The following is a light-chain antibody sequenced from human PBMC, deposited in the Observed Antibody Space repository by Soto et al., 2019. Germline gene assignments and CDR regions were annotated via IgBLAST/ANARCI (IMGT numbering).Light chain of an antibody. V-gene: IGLV2-8*01. J-gene: IGLJ1*01. Sequence: QSALTQPPSASGSPGQSVTISCTGTSSDVGGYNYVSWYQQHPGKVPKLMVYEVNKRPSGVPDRFSGSKSGNTASLTVAGVEAEDEYDYYCTAYAGGNNVFGTGTKLTVL. CDR3: TAYAGGNNV. CDR2: EVN. CDR1: SSDVGGYNY.